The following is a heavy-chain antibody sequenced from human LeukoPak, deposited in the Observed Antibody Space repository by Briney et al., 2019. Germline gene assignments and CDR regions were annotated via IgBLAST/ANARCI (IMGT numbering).Heavy chain of an antibody. Sequence: LEASVKVSCKASGYTFTGYYMHWVRQAPGQGLEWMGWINPNSGGTNYAQKFQGRVTMTRDTSISTAYMELSRLRSDDTAVYYCARGSVEYSSGWNLRDGYFWGQGTLVTVSS. D-gene: IGHD6-19*01. V-gene: IGHV1-2*03. CDR3: ARGSVEYSSGWNLRDGYF. CDR2: INPNSGGT. J-gene: IGHJ4*02. CDR1: GYTFTGYY.